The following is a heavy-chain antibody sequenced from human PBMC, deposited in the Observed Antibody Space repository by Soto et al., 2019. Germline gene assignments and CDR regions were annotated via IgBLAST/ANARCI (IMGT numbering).Heavy chain of an antibody. J-gene: IGHJ5*02. Sequence: SETLSLTCTVSGGSISSYYWSWIRQPPGKGLEWIGYIYYSGSTNYNPSLKSRVPISVDTSKNQFSLKLSSVTAADTAVYYCARDPGYCTNGVCYIGGNWFDPWGQGTLVTVSS. CDR3: ARDPGYCTNGVCYIGGNWFDP. CDR1: GGSISSYY. CDR2: IYYSGST. D-gene: IGHD2-8*01. V-gene: IGHV4-59*01.